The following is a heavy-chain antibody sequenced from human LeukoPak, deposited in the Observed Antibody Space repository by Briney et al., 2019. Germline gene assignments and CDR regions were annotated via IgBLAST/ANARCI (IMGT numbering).Heavy chain of an antibody. CDR3: AKDLGTGGGDYFDY. D-gene: IGHD3-16*01. V-gene: IGHV3-30*02. Sequence: GGSLRLSCAASGFSFSSYGMHWVRQAPGKGLEWVAFIRSDGSNTYYADSVKGRFTISRDNSKNTLYLQMNCLRVEDTAVYYCAKDLGTGGGDYFDYWGQGTLVTVSS. J-gene: IGHJ4*02. CDR1: GFSFSSYG. CDR2: IRSDGSNT.